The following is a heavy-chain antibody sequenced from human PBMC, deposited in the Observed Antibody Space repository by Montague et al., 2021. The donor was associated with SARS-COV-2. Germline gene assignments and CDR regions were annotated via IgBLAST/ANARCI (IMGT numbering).Heavy chain of an antibody. CDR3: ARSYGDYRDSYFDY. J-gene: IGHJ4*02. Sequence: PALVTPTQTLTLTCTFSGFSLNTSGICVSWIRQPPGKALEWLALXDWXSYQYYSTSLKTRLTISKDTSKNQVVLTMTNMDPIDTATYYCARSYGDYRDSYFDYWGQGTLVTVSS. V-gene: IGHV2-70*01. D-gene: IGHD4-17*01. CDR1: GFSLNTSGIC. CDR2: XDWXSYQ.